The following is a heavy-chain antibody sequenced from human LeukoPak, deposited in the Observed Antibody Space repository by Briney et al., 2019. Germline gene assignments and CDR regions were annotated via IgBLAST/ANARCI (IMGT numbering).Heavy chain of an antibody. CDR1: GGSISSYY. Sequence: SETLSLTCTVSGGSISSYYWSWIRQPPGKGLEWIGYIYYSGSTNYNPSLKSRVTLSVDTSKNQFSLKLSSVTAADTAVYYCARHGRDGYSGLDYWGQGTLVTVSS. D-gene: IGHD5-24*01. J-gene: IGHJ4*02. CDR3: ARHGRDGYSGLDY. CDR2: IYYSGST. V-gene: IGHV4-59*08.